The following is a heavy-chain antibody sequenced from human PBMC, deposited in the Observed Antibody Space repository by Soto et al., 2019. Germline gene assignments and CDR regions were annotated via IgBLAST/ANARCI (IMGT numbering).Heavy chain of an antibody. D-gene: IGHD6-13*01. CDR2: IIPILGIA. J-gene: IGHJ4*02. Sequence: QVQLVQSGAEVKKPGSSVKVSCKASGGTFSSYTISWVRQAPGQGLEWMGRIIPILGIANYAQKFQGRVTITADKSTSTAYMELSSLRSEDTAVYYCAREMRTSSSWAPFDYWGQGTLVPVSS. CDR1: GGTFSSYT. V-gene: IGHV1-69*08. CDR3: AREMRTSSSWAPFDY.